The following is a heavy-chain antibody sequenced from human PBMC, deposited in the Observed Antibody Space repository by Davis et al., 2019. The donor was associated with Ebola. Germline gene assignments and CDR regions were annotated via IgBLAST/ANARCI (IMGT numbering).Heavy chain of an antibody. Sequence: GGSLRLSCAASGFTFSSYGMHWVRQAPGKGLEWVAVISYDGSNKYYADSVKGRFTISRDNSKNTLYLQMNSLRAEDTAVYYCARGRRYYDFWSGQRFDPWGQGTLVTVSS. CDR1: GFTFSSYG. V-gene: IGHV3-30*03. J-gene: IGHJ5*02. CDR2: ISYDGSNK. D-gene: IGHD3-3*01. CDR3: ARGRRYYDFWSGQRFDP.